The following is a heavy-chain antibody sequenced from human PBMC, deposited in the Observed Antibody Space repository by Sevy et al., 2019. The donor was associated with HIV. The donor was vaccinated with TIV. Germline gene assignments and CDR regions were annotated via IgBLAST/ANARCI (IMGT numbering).Heavy chain of an antibody. CDR1: GFTFNYHF. V-gene: IGHV3-21*01. D-gene: IGHD3-10*01. J-gene: IGHJ4*02. CDR3: ARGDYYGSLYYFDY. CDR2: ISSASSYI. Sequence: GGSLRLSCAASGFTFNYHFMNWVRQVPGKGLEWVSYISSASSYINYSDSVKGRFTISKDNAKNLVFLEMNNLRPEDTAVYFCARGDYYGSLYYFDYWGQGTLVTVSS.